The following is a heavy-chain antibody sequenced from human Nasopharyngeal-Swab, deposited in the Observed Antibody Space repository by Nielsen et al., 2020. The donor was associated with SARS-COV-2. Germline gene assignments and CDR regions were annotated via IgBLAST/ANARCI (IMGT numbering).Heavy chain of an antibody. Sequence: ASVKVSCTASGYTFTRYYMHWVRQAPGQGLEWMGIINPSGGSTRYAQKFQGRVTLTRDTSTSTVDMELSSLRSEETAVYYCARDRGYCSGGSCYLDDSWGQGTLVTVSS. V-gene: IGHV1-46*01. CDR3: ARDRGYCSGGSCYLDDS. J-gene: IGHJ4*02. CDR2: INPSGGST. D-gene: IGHD2-15*01. CDR1: GYTFTRYY.